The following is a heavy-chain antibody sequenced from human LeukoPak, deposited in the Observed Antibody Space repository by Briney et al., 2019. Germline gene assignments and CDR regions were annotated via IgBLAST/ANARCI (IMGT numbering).Heavy chain of an antibody. CDR1: GFTFSSYS. J-gene: IGHJ1*01. CDR2: ISSSSSYV. D-gene: IGHD6-19*01. CDR3: ARNRIAVAGPEYFQH. V-gene: IGHV3-21*01. Sequence: GGSLRLSCAASGFTFSSYSMNWVRQAPGKGLEWVSSISSSSSYVYYADSVKGRSTISRDNAKNSLYLQMNSLRAEDTAVYYCARNRIAVAGPEYFQHWGQGTLVTVSS.